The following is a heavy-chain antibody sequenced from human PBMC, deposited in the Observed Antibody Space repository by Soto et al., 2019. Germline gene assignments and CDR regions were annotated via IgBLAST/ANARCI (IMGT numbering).Heavy chain of an antibody. J-gene: IGHJ6*02. CDR3: AKDVVVGATTGLGDYYYYYGMDV. Sequence: LRLSCAASGFTFSSYGMHWVRQAPGKGLEWVAVISYDGSNKYYADSVKGRFTISRDNSKNTLYLQMNSLGAEDTAVYYCAKDVVVGATTGLGDYYYYYGMDVWGQGTTVTVSS. V-gene: IGHV3-30*18. CDR1: GFTFSSYG. CDR2: ISYDGSNK. D-gene: IGHD1-26*01.